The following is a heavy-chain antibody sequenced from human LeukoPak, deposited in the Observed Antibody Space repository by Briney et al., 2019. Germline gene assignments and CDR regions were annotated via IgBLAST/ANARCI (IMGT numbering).Heavy chain of an antibody. D-gene: IGHD6-13*01. Sequence: PSQTLSLTCTVSGGSISSGDYYWSWIRQPPGKGLEWIGYIYYSGSTYYNPSLKSRVTISVDTSKNQFSLKLSSVTAADTAAYYCASFWGYSSSWYQFDYWGQGTLVTVSS. CDR2: IYYSGST. J-gene: IGHJ4*02. V-gene: IGHV4-30-4*01. CDR1: GGSISSGDYY. CDR3: ASFWGYSSSWYQFDY.